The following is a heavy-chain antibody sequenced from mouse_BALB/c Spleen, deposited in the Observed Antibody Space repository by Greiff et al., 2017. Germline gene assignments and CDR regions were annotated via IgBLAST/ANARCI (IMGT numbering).Heavy chain of an antibody. CDR1: GFTFSDYY. Sequence: EVKVVESGGGLVKPGGSLKLSCAASGFTFSDYYMYWVRQTPEKRLEWVATISDGGSYTYYPDSVKGRFTISRDNAKNNLYLQMSSLKSEDTAMYYCATNYDYDGDAMDYWGQGTSVTVSS. D-gene: IGHD2-4*01. J-gene: IGHJ4*01. CDR2: ISDGGSYT. CDR3: ATNYDYDGDAMDY. V-gene: IGHV5-4*02.